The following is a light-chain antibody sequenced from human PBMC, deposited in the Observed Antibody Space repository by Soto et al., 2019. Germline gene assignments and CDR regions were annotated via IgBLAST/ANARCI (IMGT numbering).Light chain of an antibody. CDR1: RSVSSN. V-gene: IGKV3-15*01. J-gene: IGKJ1*01. CDR3: QERSNWPRT. CDR2: GAS. Sequence: EIMMTQSPATLSVSQGERATLSCRASRSVSSNLAWYQQKPGQAPRLLIYGASTRATGIPARFSGSGSGTEFTLTISSLQSEDFAVYYCQERSNWPRTFGQGTKVDI.